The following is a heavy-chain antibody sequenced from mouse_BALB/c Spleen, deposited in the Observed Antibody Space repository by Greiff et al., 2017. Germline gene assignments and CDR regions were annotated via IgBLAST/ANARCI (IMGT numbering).Heavy chain of an antibody. Sequence: DLVKPGASVKLSCKASGYTFTSYWINWIKQRPGQGLEWIGRIAPGSGSTYYNEMFKGKATLTVDTSSSTAYIQLSSLSSEDSAVYFCARGSHYYAMDYWGQGTSVTVSS. CDR1: GYTFTSYW. J-gene: IGHJ4*01. CDR3: ARGSHYYAMDY. CDR2: IAPGSGST. V-gene: IGHV1S41*01.